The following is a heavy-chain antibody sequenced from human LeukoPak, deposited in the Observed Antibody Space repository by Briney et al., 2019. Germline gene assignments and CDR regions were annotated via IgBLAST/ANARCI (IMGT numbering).Heavy chain of an antibody. J-gene: IGHJ5*02. Sequence: PGGSLRLSCAASGFDLNTYEMNWVRPAPGKRLEWIADITISGHTKNYADSVKGRFTISRDNAGSSLYLQMNSLGVEVTGVYYCARGDPHADLWGQGTLVTVSS. CDR1: GFDLNTYE. CDR2: ITISGHTK. CDR3: ARGDPHADL. V-gene: IGHV3-48*03.